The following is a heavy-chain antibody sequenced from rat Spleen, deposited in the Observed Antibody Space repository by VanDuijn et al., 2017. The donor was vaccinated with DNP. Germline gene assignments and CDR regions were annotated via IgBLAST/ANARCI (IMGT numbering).Heavy chain of an antibody. CDR2: INYEGDST. CDR3: AARYSSSWFAY. CDR1: GFTFSDYY. Sequence: EVKLVESGGGLVQPGRSLKLSCAASGFTFSDYYMAWVRQAPKKGLEWVASINYEGDSTYHRGSVKGRFTISRDNARSTLYLQMNSLRSEDTATYYCAARYSSSWFAYWGQGTLVTVSS. V-gene: IGHV5-22*01. D-gene: IGHD1-2*01. J-gene: IGHJ3*01.